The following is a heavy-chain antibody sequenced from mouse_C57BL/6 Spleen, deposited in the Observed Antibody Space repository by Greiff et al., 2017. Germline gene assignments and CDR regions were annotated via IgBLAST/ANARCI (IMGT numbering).Heavy chain of an antibody. Sequence: QVQLQQPGAELVKPGASVKMSCKASGYTFTSYWITWVKQRPGQGLEWIGDIYPGSGSTNYNEKFKSKATLTVDTSSSTAYRQLSSLTSEDSAVYYCARRDYGSSFWYFDVWGTGTTVTVSS. CDR1: GYTFTSYW. CDR2: IYPGSGST. D-gene: IGHD1-1*01. J-gene: IGHJ1*03. CDR3: ARRDYGSSFWYFDV. V-gene: IGHV1-55*01.